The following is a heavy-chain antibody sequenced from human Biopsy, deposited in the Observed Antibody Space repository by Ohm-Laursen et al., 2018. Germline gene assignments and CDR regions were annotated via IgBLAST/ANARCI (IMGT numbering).Heavy chain of an antibody. V-gene: IGHV4-59*11. J-gene: IGHJ4*02. CDR2: TPYTGYT. Sequence: SETLSLTCTVSGGSFTGHYWSWIRQPPGKGLEWIGHTPYTGYTSYNASLKSRVTISVDTSRNHFSLRLSSLTAADTAVYYCARGSNDFGGLYFPRWGQGTLLTVSS. CDR3: ARGSNDFGGLYFPR. CDR1: GGSFTGHY. D-gene: IGHD4-23*01.